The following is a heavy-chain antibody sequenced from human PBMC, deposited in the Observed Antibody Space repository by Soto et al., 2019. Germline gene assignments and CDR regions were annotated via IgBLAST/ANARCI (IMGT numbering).Heavy chain of an antibody. CDR1: GFTFSSYG. J-gene: IGHJ3*02. V-gene: IGHV3-33*01. CDR2: IWYDGSNK. CDR3: ATHDSSGYPPSMAFDI. D-gene: IGHD3-22*01. Sequence: ESGGGVVQPGRSLRLSCAASGFTFSSYGMHWVRQAPGKGLEWVAVIWYDGSNKYYADSVKGRFTISRDNSKNTLYLQMNSLRAEDTAVYYCATHDSSGYPPSMAFDIWGQGTMVTVSS.